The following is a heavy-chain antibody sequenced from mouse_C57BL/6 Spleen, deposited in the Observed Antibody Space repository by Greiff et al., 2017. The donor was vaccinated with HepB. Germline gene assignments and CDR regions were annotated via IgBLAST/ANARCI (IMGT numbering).Heavy chain of an antibody. CDR2: IWTGGGT. CDR3: ARNPSYDYDRFWYFDV. V-gene: IGHV2-9-1*01. D-gene: IGHD2-4*01. CDR1: GFSLTSYA. Sequence: VKLMESGPGLVAPSQSLSITCTVSGFSLTSYAISWVRQPPGKGLEWLGVIWTGGGTNYNSALKSRLSISKDNSKSQVFLKMNSLQTDDTARYYCARNPSYDYDRFWYFDVWGTGTTVTVSS. J-gene: IGHJ1*03.